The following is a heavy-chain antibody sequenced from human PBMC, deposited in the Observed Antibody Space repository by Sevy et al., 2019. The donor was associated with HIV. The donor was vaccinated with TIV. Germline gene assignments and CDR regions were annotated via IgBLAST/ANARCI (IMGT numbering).Heavy chain of an antibody. V-gene: IGHV1-18*01. J-gene: IGHJ6*02. CDR1: GYTFSNYG. CDR3: ARFGTVATLRYNYYNGMDV. CDR2: IGVYNGNI. D-gene: IGHD4-17*01. Sequence: ASVKVSCKASGYTFSNYGITWVRQAPGQGLEWMGWIGVYNGNIKYAQKFRGRVTVTTDTSTSTAYMGLRSLRTDDTAVYYCARFGTVATLRYNYYNGMDVWGQGTTVTVSS.